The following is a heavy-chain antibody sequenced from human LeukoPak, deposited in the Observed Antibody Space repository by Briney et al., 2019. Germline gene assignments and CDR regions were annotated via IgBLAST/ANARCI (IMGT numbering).Heavy chain of an antibody. Sequence: SETLSLTCTVSGGSISSSSYYWGWIRQPPGKGLEWIGNIYYSGSTYYSPSLKSRVTISVDTSKKQFSLKLSSVTAADTAVYYCARFYPAAGSFCFDYWGQGTLVTVSS. CDR3: ARFYPAAGSFCFDY. CDR2: IYYSGST. J-gene: IGHJ4*02. CDR1: GGSISSSSYY. V-gene: IGHV4-39*01. D-gene: IGHD6-13*01.